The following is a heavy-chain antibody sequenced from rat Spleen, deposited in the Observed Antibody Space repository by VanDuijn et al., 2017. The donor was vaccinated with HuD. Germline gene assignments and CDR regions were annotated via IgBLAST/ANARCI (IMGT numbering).Heavy chain of an antibody. D-gene: IGHD5-1*01. J-gene: IGHJ2*01. CDR1: GFTFSDYA. CDR2: IIYDGSYT. V-gene: IGHV5-17*01. Sequence: EVQLVESGGGFVQPGRSLKLSCAASGFTFSDYAMAWVRQAPKKGLEWVATIIYDGSYTYYRDSVKGRFTLSRDNAETTLYLQMNSLRSEDTAIYYCARHGVGAWYFDNWGQGVMVTVSS. CDR3: ARHGVGAWYFDN.